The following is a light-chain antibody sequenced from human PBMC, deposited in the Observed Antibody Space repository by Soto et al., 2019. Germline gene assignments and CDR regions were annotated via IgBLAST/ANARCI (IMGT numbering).Light chain of an antibody. CDR2: DAS. V-gene: IGKV3-11*01. CDR1: QSVSSY. J-gene: IGKJ1*01. CDR3: QQRSNWPLT. Sequence: EIVLTQSPATLSLYPGERATLSCRASQSVSSYFAWYQQKPGQAPRLLIYDASNRATGIPARFSGSGSGTDFTLTISSLEPEDFAVYYCQQRSNWPLTFGQGTKVEIK.